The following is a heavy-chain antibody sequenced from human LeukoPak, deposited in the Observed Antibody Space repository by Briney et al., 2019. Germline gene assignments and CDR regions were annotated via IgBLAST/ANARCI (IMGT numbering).Heavy chain of an antibody. J-gene: IGHJ4*02. CDR1: GSTFRSYA. D-gene: IGHD6-13*01. CDR3: ASPRSFSSSWYCFDC. CDR2: IYGSGHDT. Sequence: GGSLRLSCAASGSTFRSYAMNWVRQAPGKGLEWVSGIYGSGHDTFYAESVKGRFTISRDSSKNTLYLQMNSLRAEDTAVYYCASPRSFSSSWYCFDCWGQGTLVTVSS. V-gene: IGHV3-23*01.